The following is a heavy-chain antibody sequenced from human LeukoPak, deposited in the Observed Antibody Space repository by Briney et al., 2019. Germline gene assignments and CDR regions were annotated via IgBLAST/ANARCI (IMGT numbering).Heavy chain of an antibody. CDR1: GYTFSNYG. CDR3: ARSSAYDSSGYLDY. J-gene: IGHJ4*02. D-gene: IGHD3-22*01. V-gene: IGHV7-4-1*02. CDR2: INTNTGNP. Sequence: ASVKVSCSTSGYTFSNYGITWVRQAHGQGLEWMGWINTNTGNPTYAQGFTGRFVFSLDTSVSTAYLQISSLKAEDTAVYYCARSSAYDSSGYLDYWGQGTLVTVSS.